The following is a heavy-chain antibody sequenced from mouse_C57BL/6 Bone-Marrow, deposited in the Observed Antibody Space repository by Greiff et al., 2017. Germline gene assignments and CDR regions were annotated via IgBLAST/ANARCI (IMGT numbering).Heavy chain of an antibody. Sequence: EVKLMESGGGLVKPGGSLKLSCAASGFTFSSYTMSWVRQTPEKRLEWVATISGGGGNTYYPDSVKGRFTISRDTAKNTLYLQMSSLRSEDTALYYCARNLITTVVPFAYWGQGTLVTVSA. V-gene: IGHV5-9*01. CDR3: ARNLITTVVPFAY. CDR2: ISGGGGNT. D-gene: IGHD1-1*01. CDR1: GFTFSSYT. J-gene: IGHJ3*01.